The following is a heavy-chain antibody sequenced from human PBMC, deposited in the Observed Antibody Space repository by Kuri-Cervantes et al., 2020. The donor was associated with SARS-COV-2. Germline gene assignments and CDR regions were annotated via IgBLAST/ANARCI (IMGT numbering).Heavy chain of an antibody. CDR1: GFTFSDYY. V-gene: IGHV3-64*04. Sequence: GESLKISCAASGFTFSDYYMSWIRQAPGKGLEYVSAISSDGGSTYYADSVKGRFTISRDNSQNTLYLQMNSLRAEDTAVYFCAKDRSIAAAFDYWGQGTLVTVSS. D-gene: IGHD6-13*01. CDR3: AKDRSIAAAFDY. CDR2: ISSDGGST. J-gene: IGHJ4*02.